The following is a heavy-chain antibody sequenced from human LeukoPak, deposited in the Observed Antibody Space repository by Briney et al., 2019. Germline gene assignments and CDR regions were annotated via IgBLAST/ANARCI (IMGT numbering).Heavy chain of an antibody. CDR3: ARGLDYYDSSGYYLVYGY. CDR1: GFTFSDYY. D-gene: IGHD3-22*01. J-gene: IGHJ4*02. V-gene: IGHV3-11*01. Sequence: GGSLRLSCAASGFTFSDYYMSWIRQAPGKGLEWVSYISSSGSTIYYADSVKGRLTISRDNAKNSLYLQMNSLRAEDTAVYYYARGLDYYDSSGYYLVYGYWGQGTLVTVSS. CDR2: ISSSGSTI.